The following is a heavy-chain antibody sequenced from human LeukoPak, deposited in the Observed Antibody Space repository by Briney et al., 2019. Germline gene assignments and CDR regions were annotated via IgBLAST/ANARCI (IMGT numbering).Heavy chain of an antibody. J-gene: IGHJ3*02. CDR3: ARVSSRFLEWLLYRSYAFDI. Sequence: SETLSLTCAVYGGAFSGDYCSCIRQPPGRGLEWSGGINHSVSTNYNPPLKSRVNISVDTSTTQFSLKLSSVTAADTAVYYCARVSSRFLEWLLYRSYAFDIWGQGTMVTVSS. CDR2: INHSVST. CDR1: GGAFSGDY. D-gene: IGHD3-3*01. V-gene: IGHV4-34*01.